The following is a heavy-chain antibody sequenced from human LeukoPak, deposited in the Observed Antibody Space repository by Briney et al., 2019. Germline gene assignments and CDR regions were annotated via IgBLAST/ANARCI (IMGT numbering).Heavy chain of an antibody. J-gene: IGHJ6*02. Sequence: ASVKVSCKASGYTFTSYDINWVRQAPGQGLEWMGWMNPNSGNTGYAQKFQGRVTMTRNTSISTAYMELSSLRSEDTAVYYCARLDTAIVYYGMDVWGQGTTATVSS. CDR2: MNPNSGNT. CDR3: ARLDTAIVYYGMDV. V-gene: IGHV1-8*01. D-gene: IGHD5-18*01. CDR1: GYTFTSYD.